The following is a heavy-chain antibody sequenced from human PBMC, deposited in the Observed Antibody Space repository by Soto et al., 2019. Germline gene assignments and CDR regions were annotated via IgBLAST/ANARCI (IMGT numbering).Heavy chain of an antibody. CDR2: INSDGSST. CDR1: GFTFSNYW. V-gene: IGHV3-74*01. Sequence: EVQLVESGGGLVQPGGSLRLSCAASGFTFSNYWMYWVRQTPGKGLVWVSRINSDGSSTSYADSVKGRFTISRDNAKNTLYLQMNSLRADDMAVYYCVRGGYYYGMDVGGQGTTVTVSS. J-gene: IGHJ6*02. CDR3: VRGGYYYGMDV.